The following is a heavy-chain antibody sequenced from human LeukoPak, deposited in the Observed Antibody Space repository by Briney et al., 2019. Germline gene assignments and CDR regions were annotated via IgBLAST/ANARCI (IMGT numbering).Heavy chain of an antibody. Sequence: PSETLSLTCAVSGYSISSGYYWGWIRQPPGKGLEWIGSIYHSGSTYYNPSLKSRVTISVDTSKNQFSLKLSSVTAADTAVYYCARPSYSYGFYWDQGTLVTVSS. CDR2: IYHSGST. V-gene: IGHV4-38-2*01. D-gene: IGHD5-18*01. CDR1: GYSISSGYY. CDR3: ARPSYSYGFY. J-gene: IGHJ4*02.